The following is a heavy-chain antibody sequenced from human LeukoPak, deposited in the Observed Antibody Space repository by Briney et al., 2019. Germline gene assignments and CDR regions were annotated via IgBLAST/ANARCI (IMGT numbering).Heavy chain of an antibody. Sequence: GGSLRLSCAASGFSFSTYCMHWVRQAPGKGPMWVSRICPDGTVTNYADSVKARFSISRDNARNTVYLQMNSLRAEDTAVYYCVRDFRSADYWGQGTLVTVSS. J-gene: IGHJ4*02. CDR3: VRDFRSADY. CDR2: ICPDGTVT. V-gene: IGHV3-74*01. CDR1: GFSFSTYC.